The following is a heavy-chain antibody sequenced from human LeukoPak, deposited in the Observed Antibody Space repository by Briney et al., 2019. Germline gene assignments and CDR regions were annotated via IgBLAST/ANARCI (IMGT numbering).Heavy chain of an antibody. Sequence: GGSLRLSCAASGFSFSTYCMHWVRQAPGKGPMWVSRICPDGTVTNYADSVKARFSISRDNARNTVYLQMNSLRAEDTAVYYCVRDFRSADYWGQGTLVTVSS. J-gene: IGHJ4*02. CDR3: VRDFRSADY. CDR2: ICPDGTVT. V-gene: IGHV3-74*01. CDR1: GFSFSTYC.